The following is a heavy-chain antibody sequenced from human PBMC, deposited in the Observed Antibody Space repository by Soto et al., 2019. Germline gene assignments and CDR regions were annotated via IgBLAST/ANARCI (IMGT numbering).Heavy chain of an antibody. CDR2: INAGNGNT. Sequence: VQLVESGGGLVQPGASVKVSCKASGYTFTSYAMHWVRQAPGQRLEWMGWINAGNGNTKYSQKFQGRVTITRDTSASTAYMELSSLRSEDTAVYYCARGSGSYPQSFDYWGQGTLVTVSS. CDR3: ARGSGSYPQSFDY. D-gene: IGHD1-26*01. J-gene: IGHJ4*02. CDR1: GYTFTSYA. V-gene: IGHV1-3*01.